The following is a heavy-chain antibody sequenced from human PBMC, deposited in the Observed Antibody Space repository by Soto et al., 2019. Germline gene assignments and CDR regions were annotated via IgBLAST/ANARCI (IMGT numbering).Heavy chain of an antibody. V-gene: IGHV4-59*01. CDR1: GGSISSYY. Sequence: PSETLSLTCTVSGGSISSYYWSWIRQPPGKGLEWIGYIYYSGSTNYNPSLKSRVTISVDTSKNPFSLKMSSVTAADTAAYYSASDRYSSARYYYYGMDCWGQGTTVPVSS. J-gene: IGHJ6*02. D-gene: IGHD2-15*01. CDR2: IYYSGST. CDR3: ASDRYSSARYYYYGMDC.